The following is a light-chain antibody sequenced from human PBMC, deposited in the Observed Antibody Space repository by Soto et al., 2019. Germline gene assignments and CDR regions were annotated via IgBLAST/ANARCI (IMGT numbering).Light chain of an antibody. V-gene: IGLV3-21*04. Sequence: SYELTQPPSVSVAPGKTARITCGGHNIGSKSVHWYQQKPGQAPVLVIYYDSDRPSGIPERFSGSNSGNTATLTISRVEAGDEADYYCQVWDSSSDHPGVVFGGGTKLTVL. CDR2: YDS. CDR3: QVWDSSSDHPGVV. J-gene: IGLJ2*01. CDR1: NIGSKS.